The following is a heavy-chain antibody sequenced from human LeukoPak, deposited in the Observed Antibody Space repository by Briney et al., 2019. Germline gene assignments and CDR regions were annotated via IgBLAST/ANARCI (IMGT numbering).Heavy chain of an antibody. V-gene: IGHV3-30-3*01. CDR1: GFTFGTYS. J-gene: IGHJ4*02. D-gene: IGHD6-19*01. CDR2: ISTAGTII. Sequence: GGSLRLSCAASGFTFGTYSMHWVRQAPGKGLEWVAIISTAGTIINYADSVRGRFSISRDNSRNTLYLQMDSLRTEDTAVYYCAKDHRWLVDYWGQGTLVTVSS. CDR3: AKDHRWLVDY.